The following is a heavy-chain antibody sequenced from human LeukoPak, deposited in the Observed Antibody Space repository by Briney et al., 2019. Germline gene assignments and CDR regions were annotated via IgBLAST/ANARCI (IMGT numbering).Heavy chain of an antibody. CDR2: IYYSGST. Sequence: PSETLSLTCTVSGGSISSYYWSWIRQPPGKGLEWIGYIYYSGSTNYNPSLKSRVTISVDTSKNQFSLKLSSVTAADTAEYYCARVGTGYSSRSVWFDPWGQGTLVTVSS. V-gene: IGHV4-59*08. J-gene: IGHJ5*02. CDR3: ARVGTGYSSRSVWFDP. CDR1: GGSISSYY. D-gene: IGHD5-24*01.